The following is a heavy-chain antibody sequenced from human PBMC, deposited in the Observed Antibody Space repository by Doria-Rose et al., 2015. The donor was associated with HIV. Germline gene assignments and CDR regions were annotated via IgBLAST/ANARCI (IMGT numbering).Heavy chain of an antibody. V-gene: IGHV2-26*01. J-gene: IGHJ4*02. CDR2: IFSDDER. CDR1: GVSLSSPGMG. Sequence: QESGPALVKPTETLTLTCTVSGVSLSSPGMGVNWIRQPPGKALEWLANIFSDDERSYNTSLKSRLTISRGTSKSQVVLTMTDMDPVDTATYYCARIKSSRWYHKYYFDFWGQGTLVIVSA. D-gene: IGHD6-13*01. CDR3: ARIKSSRWYHKYYFDF.